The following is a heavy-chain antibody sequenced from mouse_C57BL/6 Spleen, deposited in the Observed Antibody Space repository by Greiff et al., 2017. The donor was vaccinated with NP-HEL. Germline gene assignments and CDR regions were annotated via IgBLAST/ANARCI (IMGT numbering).Heavy chain of an antibody. CDR2: IDPSDSYT. D-gene: IGHD1-1*01. Sequence: QVQLKESGAELVRPGTSVKLSCKASGYTFTSYWMHWVKQRPGQGLEWIGVIDPSDSYTNYNQKFKGKATLTVDTSSSTAYMQLSSLTSEDSAVYYCAREGNYYGSSYGFAYWGQGTLVTVSA. CDR3: AREGNYYGSSYGFAY. J-gene: IGHJ3*01. CDR1: GYTFTSYW. V-gene: IGHV1-59*01.